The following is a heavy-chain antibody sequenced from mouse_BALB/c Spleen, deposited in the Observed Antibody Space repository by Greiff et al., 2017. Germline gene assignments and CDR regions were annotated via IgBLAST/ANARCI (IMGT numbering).Heavy chain of an antibody. J-gene: IGHJ2*01. CDR1: GYTFTSYW. V-gene: IGHV1-7*01. Sequence: QVQLQQSGAELAKPGASVKMSCKASGYTFTSYWMHWVKQRPGQGLEWIGYINPSTGYTEYNQKFKDKATLTADKSSSTAYMQLSSLTSEDSAVYYCARLDYYGSSYVDYWGQGTTLTVSS. D-gene: IGHD1-1*01. CDR3: ARLDYYGSSYVDY. CDR2: INPSTGYT.